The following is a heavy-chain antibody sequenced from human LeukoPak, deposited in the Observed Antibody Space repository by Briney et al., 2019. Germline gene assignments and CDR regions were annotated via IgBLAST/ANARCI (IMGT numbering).Heavy chain of an antibody. D-gene: IGHD5-24*01. Sequence: GASVKVSCKASGYTFTSYGISWVRQAPGQGLEWMGWINPNSGGTNYAQKFHGRVTMTRDTSISTAYMELSRLRSDDTAVYYCARRGDGYNFGDAFDIWGQGTMVTVSS. V-gene: IGHV1-2*02. CDR3: ARRGDGYNFGDAFDI. J-gene: IGHJ3*02. CDR1: GYTFTSYG. CDR2: INPNSGGT.